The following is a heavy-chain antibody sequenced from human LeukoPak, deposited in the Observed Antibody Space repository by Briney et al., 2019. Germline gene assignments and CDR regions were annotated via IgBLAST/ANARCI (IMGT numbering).Heavy chain of an antibody. Sequence: GGSLRLSCAASGFTFSSYAINWVRQAPGKGLEWVSEISGSGDNTYYADSVKGRFTISRDNSKNTLYLQMNSLKTEDTAVYYCTRRYNYDSSGYYYVRDAFDIWGQGTMVTVSS. D-gene: IGHD3-22*01. J-gene: IGHJ3*02. CDR2: ISGSGDNT. CDR3: TRRYNYDSSGYYYVRDAFDI. CDR1: GFTFSSYA. V-gene: IGHV3-23*01.